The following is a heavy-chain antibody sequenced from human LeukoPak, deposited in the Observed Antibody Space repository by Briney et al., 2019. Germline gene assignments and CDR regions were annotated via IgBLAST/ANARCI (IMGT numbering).Heavy chain of an antibody. V-gene: IGHV5-51*01. CDR3: ARHSPPYCSSTSCYYGMDV. J-gene: IGHJ6*02. CDR1: IYSFTSYW. D-gene: IGHD2-2*01. CDR2: INPADSDT. Sequence: RGESLKISCRGYIYSFTSYWIGWVRQMPGKGLEWMGIINPADSDTRYSPSFQGQVTISADKSISTAYLQWSSLKASDTAMYYCARHSPPYCSSTSCYYGMDVWGQGTTVTVSS.